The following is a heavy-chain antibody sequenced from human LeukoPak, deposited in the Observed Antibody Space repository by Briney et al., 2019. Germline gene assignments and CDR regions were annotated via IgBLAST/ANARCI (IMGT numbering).Heavy chain of an antibody. Sequence: GGSLRLSCAASGFTFSSYAMHWVRQAPGKGLEWVSYISKSSGTIYHADSVRGRFTISRDNANNSLFLQMSRLRDEDTAVYYCVRGALTWFGELFGYWGQGILVTVSS. CDR3: VRGALTWFGELFGY. CDR2: ISKSSGTI. J-gene: IGHJ4*02. CDR1: GFTFSSYA. V-gene: IGHV3-48*02. D-gene: IGHD3-10*01.